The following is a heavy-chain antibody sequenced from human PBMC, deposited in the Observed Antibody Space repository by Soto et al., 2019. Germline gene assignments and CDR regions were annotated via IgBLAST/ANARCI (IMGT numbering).Heavy chain of an antibody. CDR1: GFTFSSYA. J-gene: IGHJ6*03. CDR2: ISGSGGST. Sequence: GGSLRLSCAASGFTFSSYAMSWVRQAPGKGLEWVSAISGSGGSTYYADSVKGRFTISRDNSKNTLYLQMNSLRAEDTAVYYCAKGGFTFYGEQQPLYYYYYMGVWGKGTTVTVSS. V-gene: IGHV3-23*01. D-gene: IGHD6-13*01. CDR3: AKGGFTFYGEQQPLYYYYYMGV.